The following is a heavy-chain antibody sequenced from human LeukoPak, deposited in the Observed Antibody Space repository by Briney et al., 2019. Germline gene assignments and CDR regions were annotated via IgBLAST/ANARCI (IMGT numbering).Heavy chain of an antibody. CDR3: ARGSDSSGD. V-gene: IGHV4-34*01. D-gene: IGHD6-25*01. CDR2: INHSGST. J-gene: IGHJ1*01. CDR1: GDSISSYY. Sequence: SETLSLTCTVSGDSISSYYWSWIRQPPGKGLEWIGEINHSGSTNYNPSLKSRVTISVDTSKNQFSLKLSSVTAADTAVYYCARGSDSSGDWGQGTLVTVSS.